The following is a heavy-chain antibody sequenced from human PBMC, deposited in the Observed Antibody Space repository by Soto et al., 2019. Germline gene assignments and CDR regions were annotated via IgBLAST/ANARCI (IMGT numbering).Heavy chain of an antibody. CDR1: GYTLTSYG. CDR2: ISAYNGNT. J-gene: IGHJ4*02. Sequence: ASVKVSRKASGYTLTSYGISWVRQAPGQGLEWMGWISAYNGNTNYAQKLQGRVTMTTDTSTSTAYMELRSLRSDDTAVYYCARTLYDILTGYSTFDYWGQGTLVTVSS. CDR3: ARTLYDILTGYSTFDY. D-gene: IGHD3-9*01. V-gene: IGHV1-18*01.